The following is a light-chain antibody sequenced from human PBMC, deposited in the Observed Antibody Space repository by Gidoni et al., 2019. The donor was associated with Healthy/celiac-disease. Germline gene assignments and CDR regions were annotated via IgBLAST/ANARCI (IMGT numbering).Light chain of an antibody. J-gene: IGKJ4*01. V-gene: IGKV4-1*01. CDR2: WAS. Sequence: DIVMTQSPDSLAVSRGERATINYLAWYQQKPGQPPKLLIYWASTRESGVPDRFSGSGSGTAFTLTISSLQAEDVAVYYCQQYYSTPLLTFGGGTKVEIK. CDR3: QQYYSTPLLT.